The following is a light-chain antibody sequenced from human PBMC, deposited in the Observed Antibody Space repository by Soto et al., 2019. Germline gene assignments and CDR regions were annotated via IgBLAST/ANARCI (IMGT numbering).Light chain of an antibody. CDR2: NDN. V-gene: IGLV6-57*04. J-gene: IGLJ3*02. CDR3: QSYDSSSWV. Sequence: NFMLTQPHSVSESPGKTVTISCTRSSGSLASNNVRWYQQRPGSAPTTVIYNDNRRPSGVPDRFSGSSDSSATASLTSAGLKPEDEADYYCQSYDSSSWVFGGGTKLTVL. CDR1: SGSLASNN.